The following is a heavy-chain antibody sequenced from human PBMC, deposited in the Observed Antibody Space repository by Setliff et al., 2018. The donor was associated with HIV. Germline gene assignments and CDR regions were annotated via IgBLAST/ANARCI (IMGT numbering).Heavy chain of an antibody. Sequence: SETLSLTCTVSGGSISSYYWNWIRQPPGEGLEWIGYIDYSGSTNYNTSLRSRVTISLDTSKNQFSLKLSSVTAADTAVYYCARERRGGYSGYDSHWYFDLWGRGTLVTVSS. V-gene: IGHV4-59*01. J-gene: IGHJ2*01. CDR3: ARERRGGYSGYDSHWYFDL. CDR1: GGSISSYY. D-gene: IGHD5-12*01. CDR2: IDYSGST.